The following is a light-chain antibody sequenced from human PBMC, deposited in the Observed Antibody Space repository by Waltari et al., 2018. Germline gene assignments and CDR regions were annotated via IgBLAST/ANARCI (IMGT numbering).Light chain of an antibody. CDR2: EVN. CDR3: SSYAGTNSYV. CDR1: SSDAGGYSY. J-gene: IGLJ1*01. Sequence: QSALTQPPSASGSPGQSVTISCTGTSSDAGGYSYVSWYQQHPGKAPTLVIYEVNKRPSGVPERFSGSKSGTVASLTVSGLQPEDEADYFCSSYAGTNSYVFGTGTKVTVL. V-gene: IGLV2-8*01.